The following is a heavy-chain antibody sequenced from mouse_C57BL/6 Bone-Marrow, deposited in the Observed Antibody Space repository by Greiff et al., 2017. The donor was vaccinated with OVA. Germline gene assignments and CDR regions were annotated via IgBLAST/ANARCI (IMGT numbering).Heavy chain of an antibody. Sequence: QVQLQQSGAELARPGASVKLSCKASGYTFTSYGISWVKQRPGQGLEWIGEIYPRSGNTYYNEKFKGKATLTADKSSSTAYMELRSLTSEDSAVYFCARSYDYGGWEDAMDYWGQGTSVTVSS. CDR3: ARSYDYGGWEDAMDY. D-gene: IGHD2-4*01. CDR2: IYPRSGNT. CDR1: GYTFTSYG. V-gene: IGHV1-81*01. J-gene: IGHJ4*01.